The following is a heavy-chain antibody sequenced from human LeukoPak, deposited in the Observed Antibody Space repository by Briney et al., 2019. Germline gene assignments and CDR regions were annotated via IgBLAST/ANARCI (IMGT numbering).Heavy chain of an antibody. CDR2: IKQDGSEI. V-gene: IGHV3-7*05. Sequence: GGSLRLSCTASGFTFSSFWMTWVRHPPGKGLEWVANIKQDGSEISYVASVKGRFTISRDNAKNSLYLQMNSLRAEDTAVYYCARDFKRDFDHWGQGTLVTVSS. J-gene: IGHJ4*02. D-gene: IGHD6-25*01. CDR3: ARDFKRDFDH. CDR1: GFTFSSFW.